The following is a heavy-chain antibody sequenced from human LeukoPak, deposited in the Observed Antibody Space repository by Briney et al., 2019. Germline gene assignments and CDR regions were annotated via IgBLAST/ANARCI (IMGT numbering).Heavy chain of an antibody. Sequence: GGSLRLSCAASGFTFSSYAMSWVRHAPGKGLEWVSAISGSGGSTYYADSVKGRFTISRDNSKNTLYLQMNSLRAEDTAVYYCAKDGVGATVRYYYGMDVWGQGTTVTFSS. CDR2: ISGSGGST. J-gene: IGHJ6*02. CDR1: GFTFSSYA. V-gene: IGHV3-23*01. CDR3: AKDGVGATVRYYYGMDV. D-gene: IGHD1-26*01.